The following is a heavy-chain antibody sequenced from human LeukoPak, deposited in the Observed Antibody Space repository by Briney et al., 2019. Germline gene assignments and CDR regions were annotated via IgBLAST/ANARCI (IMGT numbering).Heavy chain of an antibody. CDR1: GGSISSGSYY. CDR3: ASFYDILTGIDY. V-gene: IGHV4-61*02. Sequence: PLETLSLTCTVSGGSISSGSYYWSWIRQPAGKGLEWIGRIYTSGSTNYNPSLKSRVTISVDTSKNQFSLKLSSVTAADTAVYYCASFYDILTGIDYWGQGTLVTVSS. CDR2: IYTSGST. J-gene: IGHJ4*02. D-gene: IGHD3-9*01.